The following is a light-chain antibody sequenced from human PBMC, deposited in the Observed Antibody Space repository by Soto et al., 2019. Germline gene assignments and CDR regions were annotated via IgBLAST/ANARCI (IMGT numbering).Light chain of an antibody. J-gene: IGLJ2*01. CDR2: DVN. CDR3: CSYVGTPL. Sequence: QSALTQPPSVSGSPGQSVTISCTGTSGDVDPYNYVSWYQQHPGRAPKLVIYDVNMRPSGVPDRFSGSKSGDTSSLTISGLQAEDEADYYCCSYVGTPLVGGGTKFTVL. CDR1: SGDVDPYNY. V-gene: IGLV2-11*01.